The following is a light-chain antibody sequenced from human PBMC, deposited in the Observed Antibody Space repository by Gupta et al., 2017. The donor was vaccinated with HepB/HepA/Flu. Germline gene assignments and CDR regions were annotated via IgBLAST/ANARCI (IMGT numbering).Light chain of an antibody. Sequence: QSVLTQPPSVSGAPGQRVSISCTGSSSNIGAGYDVHWYQQLPVTAPKLLIYRNNNRPSGVPDRFSCSKSGTSASLTITGLQAEDEADYYCQCYATSLNGPWVFGEGTKLTVL. CDR1: SSNIGAGYD. CDR2: RNN. J-gene: IGLJ3*02. V-gene: IGLV1-40*01. CDR3: QCYATSLNGPWV.